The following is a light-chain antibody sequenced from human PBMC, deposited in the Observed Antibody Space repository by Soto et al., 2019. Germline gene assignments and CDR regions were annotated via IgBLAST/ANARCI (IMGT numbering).Light chain of an antibody. V-gene: IGKV1-27*01. Sequence: DIQMTQSPASLSASVGDRVTITCRASQDISPYVAWYQQNPGTVPRLLIYSASTLHTEVPSQFRDSGSWTNFTLANSSLQPEDLATEYCQKHYIDPFTFGPSTKVDIK. CDR2: SAS. J-gene: IGKJ3*01. CDR3: QKHYIDPFT. CDR1: QDISPY.